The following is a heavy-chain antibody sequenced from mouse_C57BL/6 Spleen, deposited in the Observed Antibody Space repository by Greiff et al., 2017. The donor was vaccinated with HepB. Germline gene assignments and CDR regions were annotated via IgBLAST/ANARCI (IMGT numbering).Heavy chain of an antibody. V-gene: IGHV5-17*01. CDR2: ISSGSSTI. CDR3: ARRRVTTVVEDWYFDV. D-gene: IGHD1-1*01. Sequence: EVQLVESGGGLVKPGGSLKLSCAASGFTFSDYGMHWVRQAPEKGLEWVAYISSGSSTIYYADTVKGRFTISRDNAKNTLFLQMTSLRSEDTAMYYCARRRVTTVVEDWYFDVWGTGTTVTVSS. CDR1: GFTFSDYG. J-gene: IGHJ1*03.